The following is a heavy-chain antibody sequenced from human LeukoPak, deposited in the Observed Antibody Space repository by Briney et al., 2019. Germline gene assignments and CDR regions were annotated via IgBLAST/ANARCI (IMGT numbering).Heavy chain of an antibody. J-gene: IGHJ4*02. V-gene: IGHV4-34*01. D-gene: IGHD2-2*02. CDR2: INHSGST. Sequence: SETLSLTCAVYGGSFSGYYWSWIRQPPGKGLEWIGEINHSGSTNYSPSLKSRVTISVDTSKNHFSLRLSSVTAADTAVYYCARGRDCSTSCYSLFDYWGQGALVTVSS. CDR1: GGSFSGYY. CDR3: ARGRDCSTSCYSLFDY.